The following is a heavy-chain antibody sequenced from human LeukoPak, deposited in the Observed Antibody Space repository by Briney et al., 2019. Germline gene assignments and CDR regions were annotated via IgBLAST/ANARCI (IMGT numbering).Heavy chain of an antibody. D-gene: IGHD3-22*01. CDR3: AKGEYYYDSSGYSIGN. CDR2: ISGSGGST. J-gene: IGHJ4*02. V-gene: IGHV3-23*01. Sequence: QTGGFLRLSCAASGFTFSSYAMSWVRQAPGKGLEWVSSISGSGGSTYYADSVKGRFTISRDNSKNTLYLQMNSLRADDTAVYYCAKGEYYYDSSGYSIGNWGQGTLVTVSS. CDR1: GFTFSSYA.